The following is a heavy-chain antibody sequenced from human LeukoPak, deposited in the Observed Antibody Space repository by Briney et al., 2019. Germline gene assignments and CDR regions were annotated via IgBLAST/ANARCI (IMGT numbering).Heavy chain of an antibody. CDR2: ISGGADYI. CDR1: RFTFSSYT. Sequence: GGSLRLSCAASRFTFSSYTTNWVRQAPGKGLEWVSSISGGADYIYYADSVRGRFTISRDNAKNSLYLQMNSLRAEDTAVYYCASDYDNSGYYGIDYWGQGTLVTVSS. CDR3: ASDYDNSGYYGIDY. D-gene: IGHD3-22*01. J-gene: IGHJ4*02. V-gene: IGHV3-21*01.